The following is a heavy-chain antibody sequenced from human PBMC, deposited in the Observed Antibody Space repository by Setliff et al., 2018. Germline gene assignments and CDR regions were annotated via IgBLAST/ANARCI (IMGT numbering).Heavy chain of an antibody. CDR3: TRSRAPRVVLAADLDF. CDR2: ISPYSGET. CDR1: GFSFTTFG. D-gene: IGHD3-16*01. V-gene: IGHV1-18*01. J-gene: IGHJ4*02. Sequence: GASVKVSCKTSGFSFTTFGFSWVRQAPGQGLEWMGWISPYSGETNYAQKFQDRLSVTADTSSKTTCMELRSLTSDDTAVYFCTRSRAPRVVLAADLDFWGQGTLVTVSS.